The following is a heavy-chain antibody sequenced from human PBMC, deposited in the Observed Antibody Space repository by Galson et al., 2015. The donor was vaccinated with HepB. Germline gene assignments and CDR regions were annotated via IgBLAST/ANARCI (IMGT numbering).Heavy chain of an antibody. Sequence: SVKVSCKASGFTFPSSAVQWVRQARGQRLEWVGWIGVGSGNTNYAQKFQERVTITRDMSTSTAYMELSSLRSEDTAVYYCTGVIVGATNAFDIWGQGTMVTVSS. V-gene: IGHV1-58*01. CDR3: TGVIVGATNAFDI. CDR2: IGVGSGNT. CDR1: GFTFPSSA. J-gene: IGHJ3*02. D-gene: IGHD1-26*01.